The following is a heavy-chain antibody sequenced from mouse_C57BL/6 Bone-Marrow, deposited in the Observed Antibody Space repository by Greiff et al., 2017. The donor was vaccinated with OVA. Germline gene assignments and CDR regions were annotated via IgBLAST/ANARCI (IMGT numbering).Heavy chain of an antibody. CDR2: IDPSDSYT. J-gene: IGHJ2*01. V-gene: IGHV1-50*01. Sequence: QVQLQQPGAELVKPGASVKLSCKASGYTFTSYWMQWVKQRPGQGLEWIGEIDPSDSYTNYNQKFKGKATLTVDTSSSTAYMQLSSLTSEDSAVYYCAREGMVKGYYFYYWGQGTTLTVSS. D-gene: IGHD2-3*01. CDR3: AREGMVKGYYFYY. CDR1: GYTFTSYW.